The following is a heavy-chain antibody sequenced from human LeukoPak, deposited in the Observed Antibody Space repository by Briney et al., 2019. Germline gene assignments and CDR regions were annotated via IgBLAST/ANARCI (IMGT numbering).Heavy chain of an antibody. CDR1: AYSISSAYY. J-gene: IGHJ4*02. CDR2: IYHSGST. D-gene: IGHD6-13*01. CDR3: AGPGIGTFDY. Sequence: ETLSLTCAVSAYSISSAYYWGGIRPPPGTGLEWIGSIYHSGSTYYNPSLKSRVTISVDTSKNQFSLKLSSVTAADTAVYYCAGPGIGTFDYWGQGTLVTVSS. V-gene: IGHV4-38-2*01.